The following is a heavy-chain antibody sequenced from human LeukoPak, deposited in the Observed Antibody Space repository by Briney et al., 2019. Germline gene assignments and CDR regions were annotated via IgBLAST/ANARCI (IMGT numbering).Heavy chain of an antibody. Sequence: PGGSLRLSCAASGFTVSSNYVSWVRQAPGKGLEWVSSIYRDGSTYYADSVEGRFTISRDNSKNTLYLQMNSLRVEDTAVYYCARGRYPDTFDIWGQGTMVTVSS. J-gene: IGHJ3*02. CDR2: IYRDGST. CDR3: ARGRYPDTFDI. D-gene: IGHD1-26*01. V-gene: IGHV3-66*01. CDR1: GFTVSSNY.